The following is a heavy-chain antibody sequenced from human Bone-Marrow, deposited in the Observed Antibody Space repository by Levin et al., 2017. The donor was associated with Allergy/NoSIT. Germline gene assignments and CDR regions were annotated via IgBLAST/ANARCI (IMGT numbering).Heavy chain of an antibody. D-gene: IGHD4-17*01. J-gene: IGHJ5*02. CDR1: EFIFSSYN. V-gene: IGHV3-30*02. CDR2: ILFDGSNQ. Sequence: AGGSLRLSCAASEFIFSSYNMHWVRQAPGKRPEWVAFILFDGSNQYYADSVRGRFTVSRDNSKNTLFLQMNSLRPEDTAIYYCAKGESKGDYPKFDPWGQGTLVTVSS. CDR3: AKGESKGDYPKFDP.